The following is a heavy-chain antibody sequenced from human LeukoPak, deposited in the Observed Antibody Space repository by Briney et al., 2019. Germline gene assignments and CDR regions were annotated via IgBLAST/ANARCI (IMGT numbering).Heavy chain of an antibody. J-gene: IGHJ4*02. CDR1: GGSFSGYY. CDR2: INQSGST. V-gene: IGHV4-34*01. Sequence: SETLSLTCAVYGGSFSGYYWSWIRQPPGKGLEWLGEINQSGSTNYNPSLKSRVTISVDTSKDQFSLKLSSVTAADTAVYYCARSTYYYDSSGFDYWGQGTLVTVSS. CDR3: ARSTYYYDSSGFDY. D-gene: IGHD3-22*01.